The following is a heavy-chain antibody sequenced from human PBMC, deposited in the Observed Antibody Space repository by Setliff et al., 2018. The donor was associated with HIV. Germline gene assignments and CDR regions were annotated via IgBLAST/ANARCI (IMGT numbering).Heavy chain of an antibody. CDR3: ARERRGGYSGYDSHWYFDL. CDR2: IDYSGST. D-gene: IGHD5-12*01. Sequence: SETLSLTCAVSGGSISSFNWWSWVRQPPGKGLEWIGYIDYSGSTNYNTSLRSRVTISLDTSKNQFSLKLSSVTAADTAVYYCARERRGGYSGYDSHWYFDLWGRGTLVTVSS. CDR1: GGSISSFNW. V-gene: IGHV4-4*02. J-gene: IGHJ2*01.